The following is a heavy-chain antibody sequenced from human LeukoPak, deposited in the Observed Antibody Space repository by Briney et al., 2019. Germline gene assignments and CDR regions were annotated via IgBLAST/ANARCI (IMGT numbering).Heavy chain of an antibody. J-gene: IGHJ4*02. V-gene: IGHV1-46*01. D-gene: IGHD6-19*01. CDR3: ASHVSSAVARPNLFDY. CDR1: GYTFTSYY. Sequence: ASVKVSCKASGYTFTSYYMHWVRQAPGQGLEWMGIINPSGGSTSYAQKFQGRVTMTRDMSTSTVYMELSSLRSEDTAVYYCASHVSSAVARPNLFDYWGQGTLVTVSS. CDR2: INPSGGST.